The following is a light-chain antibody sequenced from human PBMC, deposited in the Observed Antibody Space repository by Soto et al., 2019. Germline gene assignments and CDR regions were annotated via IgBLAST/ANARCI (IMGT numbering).Light chain of an antibody. CDR2: DAS. Sequence: EIVLTQSPAILSLSPGEIATVSCRASQSVGTYLDWFQQKLGQAPRLLIYDASNRASGIPARFSGSGSGKDFTLTISSLEPGDFAVYYCQQRVNWLTFGGGTKVEL. CDR1: QSVGTY. J-gene: IGKJ4*01. V-gene: IGKV3-11*01. CDR3: QQRVNWLT.